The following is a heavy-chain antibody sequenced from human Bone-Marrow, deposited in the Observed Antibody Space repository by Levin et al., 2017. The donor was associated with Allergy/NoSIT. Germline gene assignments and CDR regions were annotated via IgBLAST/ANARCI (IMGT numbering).Heavy chain of an antibody. J-gene: IGHJ4*02. Sequence: GESLKISCAASGFTFSNYWMNWVRQAPGKGLEWVANIRQDGSEINYVDSVKGRFTISRDNAKNSLYLQMNSLRPEDTAVYYCVLVLDYWGQGTLVTVSS. CDR2: IRQDGSEI. D-gene: IGHD2-15*01. CDR1: GFTFSNYW. CDR3: VLVLDY. V-gene: IGHV3-7*02.